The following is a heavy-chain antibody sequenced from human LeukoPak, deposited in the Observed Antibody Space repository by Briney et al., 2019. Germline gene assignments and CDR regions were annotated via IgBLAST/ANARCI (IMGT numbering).Heavy chain of an antibody. D-gene: IGHD3-10*01. CDR2: ISYDGSNK. Sequence: GGSLRLSCAASGFTFSSYAMHWVRQAPGKGLEWVAVISYDGSNKYYADSVKGRFTISRDNSKNTLYLQMNSLRAEDTAVYYCARLWFGELKAFDIWGQGTMVTVSS. V-gene: IGHV3-30*04. J-gene: IGHJ3*02. CDR1: GFTFSSYA. CDR3: ARLWFGELKAFDI.